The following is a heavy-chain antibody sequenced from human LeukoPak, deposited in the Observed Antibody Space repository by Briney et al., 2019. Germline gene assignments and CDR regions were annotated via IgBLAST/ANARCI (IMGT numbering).Heavy chain of an antibody. CDR1: GFTFGTYS. V-gene: IGHV3-48*04. CDR3: ARGGSGNFYY. J-gene: IGHJ4*02. D-gene: IGHD1-26*01. CDR2: ISSSSNTK. Sequence: GGSLRLSCAASGFTFGTYSMNWVRQAPGKGLEWVSYISSSSNTKYYADSAKGRFTISRDNAKNTLYLQMTSLRAEDTAVYYCARGGSGNFYYWGQGTLVTVSS.